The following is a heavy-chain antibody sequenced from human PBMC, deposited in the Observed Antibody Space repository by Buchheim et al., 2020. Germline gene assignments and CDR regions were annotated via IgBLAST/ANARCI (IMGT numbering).Heavy chain of an antibody. D-gene: IGHD3-3*01. CDR1: GFSFSSYW. CDR3: ARDRYDFWSGYYLDYYYYYGMDV. J-gene: IGHJ6*02. V-gene: IGHV3-7*01. CDR2: IKQDGSEK. Sequence: EVQLVESGGGLVQPGGSLRLSCAASGFSFSSYWMSWVRQAPGKGLEWVANIKQDGSEKYYVDSVKGRFTISRDNAKNSVYLLMDSLRAEDTAVYHCARDRYDFWSGYYLDYYYYYGMDVWGQGTT.